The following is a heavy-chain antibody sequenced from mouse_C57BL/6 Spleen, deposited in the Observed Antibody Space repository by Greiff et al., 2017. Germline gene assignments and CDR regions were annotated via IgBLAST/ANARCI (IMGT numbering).Heavy chain of an antibody. Sequence: VQLQQPGAELVKPGASVKLSCKASGYTFTSYWMQWVKQRPGQGLEWIGEIDPSDSYTNYNQKFKGKATLTVDTSSSTAYMQLSSLTSEDSAVYYCPRVGYGNLYAMGYWGQGTSVTAAS. CDR2: IDPSDSYT. J-gene: IGHJ4*01. V-gene: IGHV1-50*01. CDR1: GYTFTSYW. D-gene: IGHD2-1*01. CDR3: PRVGYGNLYAMGY.